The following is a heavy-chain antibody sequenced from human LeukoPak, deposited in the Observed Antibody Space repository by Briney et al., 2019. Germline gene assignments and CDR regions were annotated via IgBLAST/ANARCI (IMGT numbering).Heavy chain of an antibody. CDR2: IYYSGST. J-gene: IGHJ6*03. D-gene: IGHD3-3*01. Sequence: SETLSLTCTVSGGSISSSSYYWGWIRQPPGKGLEWIGSIYYSGSTYYSPSLTSRFTISVDTSKNQFSLKLSSVTAADTAVYYCARSFGAVIGRSYYYYMDVWGKGTTVTVSS. V-gene: IGHV4-39*01. CDR1: GGSISSSSYY. CDR3: ARSFGAVIGRSYYYYMDV.